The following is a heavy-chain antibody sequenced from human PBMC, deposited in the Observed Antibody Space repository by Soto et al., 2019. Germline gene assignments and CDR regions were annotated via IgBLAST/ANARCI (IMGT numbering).Heavy chain of an antibody. J-gene: IGHJ4*02. Sequence: GGSLRLSCAASGFTFSSYAMSWVRQAPGEGLEWVSAISGSGGSTYYADSVKGRFTISRDNSKNTLYLQMNSLRAEDTAVYYCAKRGYSSSWYYFDYWGQGTLVTVSS. CDR1: GFTFSSYA. CDR2: ISGSGGST. D-gene: IGHD6-13*01. V-gene: IGHV3-23*01. CDR3: AKRGYSSSWYYFDY.